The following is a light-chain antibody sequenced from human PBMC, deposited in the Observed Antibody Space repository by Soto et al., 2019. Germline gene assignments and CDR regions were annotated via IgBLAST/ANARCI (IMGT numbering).Light chain of an antibody. Sequence: QPVLTQSPSASASLGASVKLTCTLSSGHSSYGIAWHQQQPEKGPRYLMKLNSDGSHSKGDGIPDRFSGSSSGAERYLIISSLQSEDEADYYCQTWGTGIVVFGGGTKLTVL. J-gene: IGLJ2*01. CDR3: QTWGTGIVV. CDR2: LNSDGSH. V-gene: IGLV4-69*01. CDR1: SGHSSYG.